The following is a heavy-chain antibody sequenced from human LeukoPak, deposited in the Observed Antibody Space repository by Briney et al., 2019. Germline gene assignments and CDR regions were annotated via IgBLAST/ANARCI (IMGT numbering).Heavy chain of an antibody. D-gene: IGHD5-18*01. CDR3: ARRNRVDTAMVEADY. J-gene: IGHJ4*02. Sequence: GGSLRLSCAASGFTFTSYNMNWVRQAPGKGLEGGSSISTSSSYIYYADSVKGRFTISRDNAKNSLYLQMNSLSAEDTAVYYCARRNRVDTAMVEADYWGQGTLVTASS. V-gene: IGHV3-21*01. CDR2: ISTSSSYI. CDR1: GFTFTSYN.